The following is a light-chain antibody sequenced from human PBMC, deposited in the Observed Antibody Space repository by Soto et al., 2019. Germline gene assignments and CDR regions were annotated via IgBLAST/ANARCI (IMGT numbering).Light chain of an antibody. CDR1: RSIASSY. J-gene: IGKJ2*01. CDR3: QQYGSSPPYT. Sequence: EIVLTQSPDTLSLSPGERATLSCRASRSIASSYLAWYQQKPGQAPRLLIYAASTRATGIPDRFSGSGSATDFTLTISRLEPEYFAVYYCQQYGSSPPYTFGQGTKLEIK. CDR2: AAS. V-gene: IGKV3-20*01.